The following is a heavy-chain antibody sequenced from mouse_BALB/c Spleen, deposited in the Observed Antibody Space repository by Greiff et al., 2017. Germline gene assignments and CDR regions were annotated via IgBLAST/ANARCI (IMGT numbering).Heavy chain of an antibody. J-gene: IGHJ3*01. CDR2: INPSSGYT. D-gene: IGHD2-3*01. V-gene: IGHV1-4*02. CDR3: ARSGDLDGYYPWFAY. Sequence: QVQLKESAAELARPGASVKMSCKASGYTFTSYTMHWVKQRPGQGLEWIGYINPSSGYTEYNQKFKDKTTLTADKSSSTAYMQLSSLTSEDSAVYYCARSGDLDGYYPWFAYWGQGTLVTVSA. CDR1: GYTFTSYT.